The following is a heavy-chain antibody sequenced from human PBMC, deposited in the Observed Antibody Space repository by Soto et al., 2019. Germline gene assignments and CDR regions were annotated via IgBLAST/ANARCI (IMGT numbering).Heavy chain of an antibody. CDR3: ARVDIAVAGGAYYFDY. CDR1: GFTFSSYA. CDR2: ISYDGSNK. D-gene: IGHD6-19*01. Sequence: QVQMVESGGGVVQPGSSLRLSCAASGFTFSSYAMHWVRQAPGKGLEWVAVISYDGSNKYYADSVKGRFTISRDNSKNTLYLQMNSLRAEDTAVYYCARVDIAVAGGAYYFDYWGQGTLVTVSS. J-gene: IGHJ4*02. V-gene: IGHV3-30-3*01.